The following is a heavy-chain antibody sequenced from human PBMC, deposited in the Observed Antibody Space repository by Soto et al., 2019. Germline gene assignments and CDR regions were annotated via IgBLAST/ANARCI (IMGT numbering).Heavy chain of an antibody. CDR3: AFGNYYYYDMDV. Sequence: GESLKISCKGSGYSFTSYWISWVRQMPGKGLEWMGRIDPSDSYTNYSPSFQGHVTISADKSISTAYLQWSSLKASDTAMYYCAFGNYYYYDMDVWGQGTTVTVSS. CDR2: IDPSDSYT. D-gene: IGHD3-3*01. CDR1: GYSFTSYW. J-gene: IGHJ6*02. V-gene: IGHV5-10-1*01.